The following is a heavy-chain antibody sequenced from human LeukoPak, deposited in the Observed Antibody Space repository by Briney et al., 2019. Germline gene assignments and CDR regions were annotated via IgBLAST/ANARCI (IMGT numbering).Heavy chain of an antibody. CDR3: ARRLYDYVWGSYPKGGYFQN. Sequence: PSETLSLTCTVSGGSISSSSYYWGWIRQPPGKGLEWIGSIYYSGSTYYNPSLKSRVTISVDTSKNQFSLKLSSVTAADTAVYYRARRLYDYVWGSYPKGGYFQNWGQGTLVTVSS. J-gene: IGHJ1*01. V-gene: IGHV4-39*01. D-gene: IGHD3-16*02. CDR1: GGSISSSSYY. CDR2: IYYSGST.